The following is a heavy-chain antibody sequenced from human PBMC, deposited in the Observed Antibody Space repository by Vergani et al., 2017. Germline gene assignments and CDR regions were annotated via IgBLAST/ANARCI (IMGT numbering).Heavy chain of an antibody. J-gene: IGHJ2*01. CDR2: INWNSDSI. CDR1: GFTFDDYA. V-gene: IGHV3-9*01. Sequence: EVQLVESGGGLVQPGRSLRLSCAASGFTFDDYAMHWVRQAPGQGLEWVSGINWNSDSIAYADSVKGRVTISRDNAKNSLYLQMNSLRAEDTALYYCVKDKAESGNYWYFDLWGRGTVGTVSS. CDR3: VKDKAESGNYWYFDL. D-gene: IGHD6-13*01.